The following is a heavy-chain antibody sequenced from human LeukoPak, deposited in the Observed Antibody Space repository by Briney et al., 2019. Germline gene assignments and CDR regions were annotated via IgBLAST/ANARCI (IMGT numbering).Heavy chain of an antibody. D-gene: IGHD3-22*01. Sequence: GGSLRLSCAASGFTFSSYWMHGVRQAPGKGLVWVSRINTDGSSTSYADSVKGRFTISRDNSKNTLYLQMNSLRAEDTAVYYCARLHYYYDGSGYSTWGQGTLVTVSS. CDR2: INTDGSST. CDR1: GFTFSSYW. CDR3: ARLHYYYDGSGYST. J-gene: IGHJ5*02. V-gene: IGHV3-74*01.